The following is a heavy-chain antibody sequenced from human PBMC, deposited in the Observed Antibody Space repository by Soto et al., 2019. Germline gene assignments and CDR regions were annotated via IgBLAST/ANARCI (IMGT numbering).Heavy chain of an antibody. D-gene: IGHD2-21*02. CDR3: EKTGGRDFNAFDV. V-gene: IGHV5-51*01. CDR2: IFPIDSDT. J-gene: IGHJ3*01. CDR1: GYTFTRNW. Sequence: GESLKISCKGSGYTFTRNWIGWVRQMPGKGLEWMGIIFPIDSDTRYSPSSQGQVTISADNSISTAYLQWSSLKASDTAIYYCEKTGGRDFNAFDVWGQGTMVTVSS.